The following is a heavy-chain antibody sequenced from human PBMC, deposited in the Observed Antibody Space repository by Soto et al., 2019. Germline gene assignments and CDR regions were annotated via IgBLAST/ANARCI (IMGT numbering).Heavy chain of an antibody. CDR1: VYTFSNYG. J-gene: IGHJ5*02. V-gene: IGHV1-18*01. D-gene: IGHD2-2*01. CDR2: ISLYSDGT. CDR3: ARVVPGAEAWFGP. Sequence: SVKVSCKTSVYTFSNYGITLVRQAPGQPLEWLGWISLYSDGTNYAQKFQGRVSMTTDTSTTTAYMELRSLRSDDTAVYYWARVVPGAEAWFGPWGQGTLVTVSS.